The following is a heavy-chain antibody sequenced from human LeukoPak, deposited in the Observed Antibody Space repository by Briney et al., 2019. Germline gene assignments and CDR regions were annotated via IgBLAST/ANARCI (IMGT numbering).Heavy chain of an antibody. V-gene: IGHV1-24*01. CDR3: ATDGIVGAILAFDI. CDR1: GYTLTELS. CDR2: FDPEDGET. J-gene: IGHJ3*02. Sequence: ASVKVSCKVSGYTLTELSMHWERQAPGKGLEWMGGFDPEDGETIYAQKFQGRVTMTEDTSTDTAYMELSSLRSEDTVVYYCATDGIVGAILAFDIWAKGQWSPSLQ. D-gene: IGHD1-26*01.